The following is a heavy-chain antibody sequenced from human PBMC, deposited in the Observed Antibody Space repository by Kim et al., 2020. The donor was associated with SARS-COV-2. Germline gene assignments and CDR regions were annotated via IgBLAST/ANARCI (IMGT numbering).Heavy chain of an antibody. D-gene: IGHD1-20*01. V-gene: IGHV7-4-1*02. CDR2: INTNTGNP. Sequence: ASVKVSCKASGYTFTSYAMNWVRQAPGQGLEWMGWINTNTGNPTYAQGFTGRFVFSLDTSVSTAYLQISSLKAEDTAVYYCARDQVSEDYYYYYYMDVWGKGTTVTVSS. J-gene: IGHJ6*03. CDR1: GYTFTSYA. CDR3: ARDQVSEDYYYYYYMDV.